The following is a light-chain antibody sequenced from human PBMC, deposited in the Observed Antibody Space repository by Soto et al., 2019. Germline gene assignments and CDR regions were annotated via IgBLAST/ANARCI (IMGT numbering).Light chain of an antibody. Sequence: DIQLTQSPSFLSASVGDRVTMTCRASQGVSTYLAWYQQKPGKAPKLLIYGASTLQSGVPSRFSGSGSGTEFTLAISSLQPEDFATYYCQQLITYPQTFGQGTKVEI. V-gene: IGKV1-9*01. CDR2: GAS. J-gene: IGKJ1*01. CDR1: QGVSTY. CDR3: QQLITYPQT.